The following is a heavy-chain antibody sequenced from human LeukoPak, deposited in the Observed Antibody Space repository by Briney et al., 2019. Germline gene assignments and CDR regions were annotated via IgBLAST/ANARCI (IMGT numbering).Heavy chain of an antibody. J-gene: IGHJ5*02. CDR2: IIPIFGSS. CDR1: GGTFNNYA. D-gene: IGHD5-18*01. V-gene: IGHV1-69*13. Sequence: SVKVSCKASGGTFNNYAINWVRQAPGQGLEWMGGIIPIFGSSNYAQKFRGRVTITADESTTTAYMELSSLRSEDTAVYYCARVTHTELSTWFDPWGQGTLVTVSS. CDR3: ARVTHTELSTWFDP.